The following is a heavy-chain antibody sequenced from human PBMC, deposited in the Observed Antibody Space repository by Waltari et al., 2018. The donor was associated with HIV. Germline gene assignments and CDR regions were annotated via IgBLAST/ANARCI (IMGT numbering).Heavy chain of an antibody. V-gene: IGHV1-3*01. CDR2: FNVGLDEG. CDR3: ARGTPGLVSVLES. CDR1: VHTLGDFA. J-gene: IGHJ1*01. D-gene: IGHD6-19*01. Sequence: QVPLVQSGPEAKRPWASLSFSCGDSVHTLGDFAVHRGRQAPGQGLAWMGRFNVGLDEGTFTEKFQGRVSLKRDTSQTVVFMERKNVRSDDTAVYFCARGTPGLVSVLESWGQGTQVTVSS.